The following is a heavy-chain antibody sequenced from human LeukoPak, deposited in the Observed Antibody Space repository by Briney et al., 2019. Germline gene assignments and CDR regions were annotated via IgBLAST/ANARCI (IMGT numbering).Heavy chain of an antibody. V-gene: IGHV1-69*01. D-gene: IGHD2-2*02. CDR1: GGTFSSYA. CDR3: ARDIVVVPAAITYYYYMDV. Sequence: SVKVSCKASGGTFSSYAISWVRQAPGQGLEWMGGIIPIFGTANYAQKFQGRVTITADESTSTAYMEMSSPRSEDTAVYYCARDIVVVPAAITYYYYMDVWGKGTTVTVSS. CDR2: IIPIFGTA. J-gene: IGHJ6*03.